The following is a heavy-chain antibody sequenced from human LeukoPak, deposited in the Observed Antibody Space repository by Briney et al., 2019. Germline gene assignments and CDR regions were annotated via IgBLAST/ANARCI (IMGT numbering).Heavy chain of an antibody. D-gene: IGHD6-13*01. CDR3: ASEPDYSSSWRQLDY. Sequence: GGSLRLSCAASGFTFSDFYMSWIREARGKGVEGVSLISSSQRAINYGDAVKGRFTTSRDNAKNSLFLQMNSLRAEDTGVYYCASEPDYSSSWRQLDYWGQGTLVTVSS. CDR2: ISSSQRAI. CDR1: GFTFSDFY. V-gene: IGHV3-11*04. J-gene: IGHJ4*02.